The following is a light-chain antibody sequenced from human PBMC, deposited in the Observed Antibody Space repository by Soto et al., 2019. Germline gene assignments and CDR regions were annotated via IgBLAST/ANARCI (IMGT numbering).Light chain of an antibody. CDR2: DAS. CDR3: QQYDNLPYT. Sequence: DIQMTQSPSSLSASVGDRVTITCQASQDISNYLNWYQQKPGKAPKLLIYDASNLETGVPSRFSGSGSGTDFTCTISSLQPEDIATYYCQQYDNLPYTFGQGTKVDIK. J-gene: IGKJ2*01. CDR1: QDISNY. V-gene: IGKV1-33*01.